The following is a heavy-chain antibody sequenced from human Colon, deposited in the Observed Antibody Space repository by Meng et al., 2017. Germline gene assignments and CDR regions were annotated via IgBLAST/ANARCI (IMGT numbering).Heavy chain of an antibody. Sequence: SETLSLTCSVSGYSIGSGYYWGWIRQPPGKGLEWIGSIYHGGNIDYNPSLKSRVTVSLDTSKNQFSLNVTSVTAADTAVYYCARGAPTSPFDYWGQGTLVTFSS. J-gene: IGHJ4*02. V-gene: IGHV4-38-2*02. CDR2: IYHGGNI. D-gene: IGHD2-2*01. CDR1: GYSIGSGYY. CDR3: ARGAPTSPFDY.